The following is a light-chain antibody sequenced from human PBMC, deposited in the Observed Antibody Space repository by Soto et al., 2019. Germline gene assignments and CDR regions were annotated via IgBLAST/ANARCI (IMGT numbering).Light chain of an antibody. V-gene: IGKV3-20*01. CDR2: GAS. J-gene: IGKJ4*01. CDR1: QSVTSN. CDR3: QQYGSPPHT. Sequence: IVMTQSLATLSLSPGERATLSCRASQSVTSNLAWYQQKPGQAPRLLIFGASIRDTGIPDRVSGSGSVTDFNLTISRMEPEDFAVYYCQQYGSPPHTFGGGTKVDI.